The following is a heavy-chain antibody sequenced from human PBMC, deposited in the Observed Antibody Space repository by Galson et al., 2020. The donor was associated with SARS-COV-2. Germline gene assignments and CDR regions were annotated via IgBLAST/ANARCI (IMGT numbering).Heavy chain of an antibody. CDR3: ARDWRTYYDFWSGYSDLGGPGVMDY. Sequence: ASVKVSCKASGYTFTSYGISWVRQAPGQGLEWMGWISAYNGYTNYAQNLQGRVTMTTDTSTSTAYMELRSLRSDDTAVYYCARDWRTYYDFWSGYSDLGGPGVMDYWGQGTLVTVSS. V-gene: IGHV1-18*01. CDR1: GYTFTSYG. J-gene: IGHJ4*02. CDR2: ISAYNGYT. D-gene: IGHD3-3*01.